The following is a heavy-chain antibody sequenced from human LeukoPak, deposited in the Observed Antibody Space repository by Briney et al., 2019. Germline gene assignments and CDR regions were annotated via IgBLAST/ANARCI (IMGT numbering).Heavy chain of an antibody. CDR3: VISSGYYTYDY. D-gene: IGHD3-22*01. V-gene: IGHV4-39*07. CDR2: INYSGYT. CDR1: GASISSSYFY. Sequence: SETLSLTCTVSGASISSSYFYWGWIRQPPGKGLEWIGSINYSGYTYHNPSLKSRVTMSVDTSKNQFSLKLSSVTAADTAVYYCVISSGYYTYDYWGQGTLVTVSS. J-gene: IGHJ4*02.